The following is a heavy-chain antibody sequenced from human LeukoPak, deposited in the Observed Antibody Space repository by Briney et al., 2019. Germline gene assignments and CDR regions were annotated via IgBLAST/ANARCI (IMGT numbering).Heavy chain of an antibody. V-gene: IGHV3-53*01. CDR2: IYSRGGT. D-gene: IGHD6-13*01. CDR1: GFSVSNNY. Sequence: GGSLRLSCAVSGFSVSNNYMNWVRRAPGKGLEWVSLIYSRGGTSYADSVKGRFTISRDSSKNTLFLQMNSLRVEDTAVYYCARDPPGIAASGTYYWGQGTLVTVSS. J-gene: IGHJ4*02. CDR3: ARDPPGIAASGTYY.